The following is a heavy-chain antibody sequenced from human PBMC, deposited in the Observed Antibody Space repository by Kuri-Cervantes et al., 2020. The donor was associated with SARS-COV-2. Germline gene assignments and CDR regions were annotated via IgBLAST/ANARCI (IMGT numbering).Heavy chain of an antibody. V-gene: IGHV4-59*10. D-gene: IGHD2-2*01. J-gene: IGHJ5*02. CDR3: ARVGVYCSSTSCYPNWFDP. CDR1: GGSFSGYY. CDR2: IYTSGST. Sequence: SETLSLTCAVYGGSFSGYYWSWIRQPAGKGLEWIGRIYTSGSTNYNPSLKSRVTMSVDTSKNQFSLKLSSVTAADTAVYYCARVGVYCSSTSCYPNWFDPWGQGTLVTVSS.